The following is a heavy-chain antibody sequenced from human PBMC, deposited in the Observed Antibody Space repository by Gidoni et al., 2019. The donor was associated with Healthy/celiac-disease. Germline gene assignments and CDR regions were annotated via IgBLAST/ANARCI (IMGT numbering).Heavy chain of an antibody. CDR3: ARDRYYYDSSASAFDI. V-gene: IGHV4-61*02. CDR2: IYTSGST. J-gene: IGHJ3*02. D-gene: IGHD3-22*01. CDR1: GGSISSGSYY. Sequence: QVQLQESGPGLVKPSQTLSLTCTVPGGSISSGSYYWSWIRQPAGKGLEWIGRIYTSGSTNYNPSLKSRVTISVDTSKNQFSLKLSSVTAADTAVYYCARDRYYYDSSASAFDIWGQGTMVTVSS.